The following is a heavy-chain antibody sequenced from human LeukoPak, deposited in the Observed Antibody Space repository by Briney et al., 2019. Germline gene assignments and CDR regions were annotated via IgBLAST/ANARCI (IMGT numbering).Heavy chain of an antibody. J-gene: IGHJ4*02. Sequence: SVKVSCKASGGTFSSYAISWVRQAPGQGLEWMGGIIPIFGTANYAQKFQGRVTITADESTSTAYMELRSLRSDDTAVYYCARDSESSSRNFDYWGQGTLVTVSS. CDR2: IIPIFGTA. CDR3: ARDSESSSRNFDY. D-gene: IGHD6-13*01. V-gene: IGHV1-69*01. CDR1: GGTFSSYA.